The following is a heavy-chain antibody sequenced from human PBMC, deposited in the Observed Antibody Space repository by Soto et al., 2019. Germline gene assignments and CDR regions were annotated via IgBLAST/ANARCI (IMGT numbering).Heavy chain of an antibody. D-gene: IGHD4-17*01. Sequence: EVQLVESGGGLVKPGGSLRLSCAASGFTFSSYSMNWVRQAPGKGLEWVSSISSSSSYIYYADSVKGRFTISRDNAKNSLYLRMNSLRAEDTAVYYCAIVNSDYGDDEPRFDYWGQGTLVTVSS. CDR1: GFTFSSYS. CDR2: ISSSSSYI. CDR3: AIVNSDYGDDEPRFDY. J-gene: IGHJ4*02. V-gene: IGHV3-21*01.